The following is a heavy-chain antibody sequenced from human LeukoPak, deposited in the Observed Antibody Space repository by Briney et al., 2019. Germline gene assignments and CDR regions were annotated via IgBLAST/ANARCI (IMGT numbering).Heavy chain of an antibody. CDR3: ARDHYGDQVFDY. V-gene: IGHV4-59*01. J-gene: IGHJ4*02. CDR2: IYYSGST. D-gene: IGHD4-17*01. Sequence: PSETLSLTCTVSGGXISSYYWSWIRQPPGKGLEWIGYIYYSGSTNYNPSLKSRVTISVDTSKNQFSLKLSSVTAADTAVYYCARDHYGDQVFDYWGQGTLVTVSS. CDR1: GGXISSYY.